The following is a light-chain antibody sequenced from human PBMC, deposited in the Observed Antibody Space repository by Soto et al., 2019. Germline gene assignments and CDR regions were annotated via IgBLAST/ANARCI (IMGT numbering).Light chain of an antibody. CDR3: CSYAGSSTPLYV. J-gene: IGLJ1*01. V-gene: IGLV2-23*01. CDR1: SSDVGSYNL. CDR2: EGS. Sequence: QSVLTQPASVSGSPGQSITISCTGTSSDVGSYNLVSWYQQHPGKAPKLMIYEGSKRLSGISNSFSGSKSGNTASLTISGLQAEDEADYYCCSYAGSSTPLYVFGTGTKVTVL.